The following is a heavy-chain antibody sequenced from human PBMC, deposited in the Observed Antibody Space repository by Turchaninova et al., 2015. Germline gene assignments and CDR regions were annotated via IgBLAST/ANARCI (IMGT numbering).Heavy chain of an antibody. J-gene: IGHJ3*02. D-gene: IGHD1-26*01. Sequence: EVHLVDSGGDLVQPGGVLRLACAAAGFMFSKVGMRWVRQAPGQGLEWVANINKDGSDRYYADSVKGRFTISRDNAKSSLYLQVNSLGADDTAVYYCARDGGREVGAPDAFDMWGQGTMVTVSS. V-gene: IGHV3-7*03. CDR3: ARDGGREVGAPDAFDM. CDR2: INKDGSDR. CDR1: GFMFSKVG.